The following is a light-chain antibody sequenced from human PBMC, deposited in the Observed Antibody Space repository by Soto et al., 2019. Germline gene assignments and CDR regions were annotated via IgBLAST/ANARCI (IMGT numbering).Light chain of an antibody. CDR2: GAS. CDR3: QQYGSSPRFT. J-gene: IGKJ3*01. Sequence: LLTQSPGTLSLSPGERATLSCRSSQSVRSSSLAWYQQKPGQAPRLLIHGASNRATGIPDRFSGSGSGTDFTLTISSLEPEDFAVYYCQQYGSSPRFTFGPGTKVDF. CDR1: QSVRSSS. V-gene: IGKV3-20*01.